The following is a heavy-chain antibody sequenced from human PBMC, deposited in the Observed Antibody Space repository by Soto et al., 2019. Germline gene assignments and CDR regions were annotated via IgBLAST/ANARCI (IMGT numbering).Heavy chain of an antibody. V-gene: IGHV3-21*01. CDR2: ISSSSSYI. CDR1: GFTFSSYS. CDR3: ARDHSSSWYPKYCFDY. D-gene: IGHD6-13*01. Sequence: GGSLRLSCAASGFTFSSYSMNWVRQAPGKGLEWVSSISSSSSYIYYADSVKGRFTISRDNAKNSLYLQMNSLRAEDTAVYYCARDHSSSWYPKYCFDYWGQGTLVTVSS. J-gene: IGHJ4*02.